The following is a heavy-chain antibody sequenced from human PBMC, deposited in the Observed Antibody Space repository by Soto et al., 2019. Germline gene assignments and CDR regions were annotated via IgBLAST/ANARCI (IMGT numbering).Heavy chain of an antibody. V-gene: IGHV3-74*01. D-gene: IGHD6-19*01. CDR2: INGDGSST. CDR3: ARGGRGWWGFDY. J-gene: IGHJ4*02. Sequence: EVQLVESGGGLVQPGGSLRLSCAASGFTFSSYWMHWVRQAPGKGLVWVSRINGDGSSTYYADSVKGRLTISRDNAKNTLYLQMNSVRAEDTAVYYGARGGRGWWGFDYWGQGTLVTVSS. CDR1: GFTFSSYW.